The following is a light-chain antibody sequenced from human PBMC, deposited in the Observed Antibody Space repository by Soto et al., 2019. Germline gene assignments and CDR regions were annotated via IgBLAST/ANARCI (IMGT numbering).Light chain of an antibody. J-gene: IGKJ2*01. CDR1: QSVSSN. V-gene: IGKV3-15*01. Sequence: EIVMTQSPATLSVSPGERATLSCRASQSVSSNLAWYQQKPGQAPRLLIYGASTRATGIPARFSGSGSGTEFTLTISSLQSEDFAVYYCLHYGRSPPYTFGQGTKLEIK. CDR2: GAS. CDR3: LHYGRSPPYT.